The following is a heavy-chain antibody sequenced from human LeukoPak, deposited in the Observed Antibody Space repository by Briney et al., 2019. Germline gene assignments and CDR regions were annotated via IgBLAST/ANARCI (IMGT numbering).Heavy chain of an antibody. Sequence: SETLSLTCTVSGGSISSSSYYWGWIRQPPGKGPEWIGSIYYSGSTYYNPSLKSRVTISIDTSKNQFSLKLSSVTAADTAVYYCARLGASVTTLSWFDPWGQGTLVTVSS. D-gene: IGHD4-17*01. V-gene: IGHV4-39*01. CDR3: ARLGASVTTLSWFDP. CDR1: GGSISSSSYY. J-gene: IGHJ5*02. CDR2: IYYSGST.